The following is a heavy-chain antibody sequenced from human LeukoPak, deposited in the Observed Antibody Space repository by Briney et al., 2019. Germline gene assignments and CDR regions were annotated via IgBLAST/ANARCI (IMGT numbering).Heavy chain of an antibody. CDR1: GYTFTGYY. CDR3: ARDNSVGDYAWWFDP. J-gene: IGHJ5*02. CDR2: INTSGGGT. D-gene: IGHD1-26*01. Sequence: ASVKVSCKASGYTFTGYYMHWVRQAPGQGLEWMGWINTSGGGTKYAQKFQGRVTMTRDTSTSTDYTELSSLRSDDTAVYFCARDNSVGDYAWWFDPWGQGTLVTVSS. V-gene: IGHV1-2*02.